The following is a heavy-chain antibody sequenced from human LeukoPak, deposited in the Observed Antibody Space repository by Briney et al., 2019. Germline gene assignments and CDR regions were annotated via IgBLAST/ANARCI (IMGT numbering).Heavy chain of an antibody. D-gene: IGHD6-19*01. Sequence: SGPTLVXPTQTLTLTCTFSGFSLSTSGMRVSWIRQPPGKALEWLARIDWDDDKYYSTSLKTRLTISKDTSKNQVVLTMTNMDPVDTATYYCARIRVDTSGWYEDYWGQGTLVTVSS. CDR3: ARIRVDTSGWYEDY. CDR2: IDWDDDK. CDR1: GFSLSTSGMR. J-gene: IGHJ4*02. V-gene: IGHV2-70*04.